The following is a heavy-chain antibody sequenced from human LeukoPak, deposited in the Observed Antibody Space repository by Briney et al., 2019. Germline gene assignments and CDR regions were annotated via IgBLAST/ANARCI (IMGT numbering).Heavy chain of an antibody. CDR3: ARSVDTAMVNGMDV. Sequence: ASVKVSCKASGYTFTSYGINWVRQATGQGLEWMGWMNPNSGNTGYAQKFQGRVTMTRNTSISTAYMELSSLRSEDTAVYYCARSVDTAMVNGMDVWGQGTTVTVSS. V-gene: IGHV1-8*01. D-gene: IGHD5-18*01. CDR1: GYTFTSYG. J-gene: IGHJ6*02. CDR2: MNPNSGNT.